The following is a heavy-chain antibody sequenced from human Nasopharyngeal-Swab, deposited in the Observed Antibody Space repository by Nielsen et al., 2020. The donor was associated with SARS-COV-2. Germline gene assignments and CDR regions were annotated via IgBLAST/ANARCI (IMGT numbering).Heavy chain of an antibody. J-gene: IGHJ4*02. Sequence: GSLKISCKGSGYIFSNYWIGWVRQMPGKGLEWVGIIYPGDSDTRYSPSFQGQVTISADKSISTTYLQWSSLKASDTAMYYCARLLLSKYFDYWGQGTLVTVSS. CDR2: IYPGDSDT. CDR1: GYIFSNYW. CDR3: ARLLLSKYFDY. V-gene: IGHV5-51*01.